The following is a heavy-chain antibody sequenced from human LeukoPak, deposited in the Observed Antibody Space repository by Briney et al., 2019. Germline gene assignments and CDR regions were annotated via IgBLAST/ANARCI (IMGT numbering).Heavy chain of an antibody. CDR2: IYYSGST. Sequence: SETLSLTCAVYGGSFSGYYWSWIRQPPGKGLEWIGYIYYSGSTNYNPSLKSRVTISVDTSKNQFSLKLSSVTAADTAVYYCARYVDLYYFDYWGQGTLVTVSS. CDR1: GGSFSGYY. V-gene: IGHV4-59*08. D-gene: IGHD5-12*01. CDR3: ARYVDLYYFDY. J-gene: IGHJ4*02.